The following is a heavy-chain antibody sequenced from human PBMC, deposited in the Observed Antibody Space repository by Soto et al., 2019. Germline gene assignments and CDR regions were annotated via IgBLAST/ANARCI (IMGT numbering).Heavy chain of an antibody. CDR3: ARGYCSGSSCFYYYGMDV. Sequence: PSETLSLTCAISGDSVSSNSAAWNWIRQSPSRGLEWLGRTYYRSKWYNDYAVSVKSRITINPDTSKNQFSLQLNSVTPEDTAVYYCARGYCSGSSCFYYYGMDVWGQGTTVTVSS. V-gene: IGHV6-1*01. J-gene: IGHJ6*02. CDR1: GDSVSSNSAA. CDR2: TYYRSKWYN. D-gene: IGHD2-15*01.